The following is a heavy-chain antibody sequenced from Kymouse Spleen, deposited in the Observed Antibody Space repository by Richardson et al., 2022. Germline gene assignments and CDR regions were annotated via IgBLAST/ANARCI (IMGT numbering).Heavy chain of an antibody. J-gene: IGHJ4*02. CDR2: INHSGST. V-gene: IGHV4-34*01. Sequence: QVQLQQWGAGLLKPSETLSLTCAVYGGSFSGYYWSWIRQPPGKGLEWIGEINHSGSTNYNPSLKSRVTISVDTSKNQFSLKLSSVTAADTAVYYCARGWQQLVRFDYWGQGTLVTVSS. CDR1: GGSFSGYY. D-gene: IGHD6-13*01. CDR3: ARGWQQLVRFDY.